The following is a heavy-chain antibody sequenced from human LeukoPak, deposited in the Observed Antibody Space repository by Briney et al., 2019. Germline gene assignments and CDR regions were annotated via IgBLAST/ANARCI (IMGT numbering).Heavy chain of an antibody. CDR3: ARQGGYSGYDDPHYYYYMDV. Sequence: PETLSLTCAVSGYSISSGYYWGWIRQPPGKGLEWIGSIYHSGSTYYNPSLKSRVTISVDTSKNQFSLKLSSVTAADTAVYYCARQGGYSGYDDPHYYYYMDVWGKGTTVTVSS. J-gene: IGHJ6*03. CDR1: GYSISSGYY. CDR2: IYHSGST. V-gene: IGHV4-38-2*01. D-gene: IGHD5-12*01.